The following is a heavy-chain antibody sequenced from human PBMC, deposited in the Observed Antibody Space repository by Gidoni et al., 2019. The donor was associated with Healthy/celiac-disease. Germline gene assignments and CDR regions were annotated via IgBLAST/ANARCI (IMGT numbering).Heavy chain of an antibody. V-gene: IGHV4-34*01. Sequence: QVQLQQWGAGLLKPSETLSLTCAVYGGSFSGHYWSWIRQPPGKGLEWIGEINHSGSTNYNPSLKSRVTISVDTSKNQFSLKLSSVTAADTAVYYCARGRRITMVRGAIYYYYMDVWGKGTTVTVSS. J-gene: IGHJ6*03. CDR3: ARGRRITMVRGAIYYYYMDV. D-gene: IGHD3-10*01. CDR1: GGSFSGHY. CDR2: INHSGST.